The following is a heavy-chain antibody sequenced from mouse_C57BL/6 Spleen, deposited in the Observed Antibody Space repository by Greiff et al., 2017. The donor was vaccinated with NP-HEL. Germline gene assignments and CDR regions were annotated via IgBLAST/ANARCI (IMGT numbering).Heavy chain of an antibody. CDR2: IYPGGGYT. CDR3: AHYDYDGPWFAY. V-gene: IGHV1-63*01. J-gene: IGHJ3*01. Sequence: QVQLKQSGAELVRPGTSVKMSCKASGYTFTNYWIGWVKQRPGHGLEWIGVIYPGGGYTNYNEKFKGKATLTADKSSSTAYMQFSSLTSEDSAIYYCAHYDYDGPWFAYWGQGTLVTVSA. CDR1: GYTFTNYW. D-gene: IGHD2-4*01.